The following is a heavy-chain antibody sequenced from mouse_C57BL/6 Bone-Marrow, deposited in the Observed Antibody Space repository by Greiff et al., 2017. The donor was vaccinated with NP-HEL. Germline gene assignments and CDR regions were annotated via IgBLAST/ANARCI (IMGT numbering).Heavy chain of an antibody. D-gene: IGHD2-5*01. Sequence: EVQLQESGEGLVKPGGSLKLSCAASGFTFSSYAMSWVRQTPEKRLEWVAYISSGGDYIYYADTVKGRFTISRDNARNTLYLQMSSLKSEDTAMYYCTREGDYSNYVLGDYWGQGTSVTVSS. CDR1: GFTFSSYA. CDR3: TREGDYSNYVLGDY. J-gene: IGHJ4*01. CDR2: ISSGGDYI. V-gene: IGHV5-9-1*02.